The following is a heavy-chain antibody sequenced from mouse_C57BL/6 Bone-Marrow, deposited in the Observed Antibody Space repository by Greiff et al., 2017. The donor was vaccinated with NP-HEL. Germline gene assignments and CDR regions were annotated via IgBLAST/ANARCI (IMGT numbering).Heavy chain of an antibody. CDR1: GYTFTDYF. D-gene: IGHD2-5*01. J-gene: IGHJ1*03. V-gene: IGHV1-11*01. CDR3: VSEIDSNSYFDV. CDR2: IYPVSGGT. Sequence: QVQLQQSGAELVSPGASVTLSCKASGYTFTDYFMNWVKQRPGQGLEWIGRIYPVSGGTNYNQKFMGKATFSVDKSSSTVYMVLNSLTSEDTAVYYCVSEIDSNSYFDVWGTGTTVTVSS.